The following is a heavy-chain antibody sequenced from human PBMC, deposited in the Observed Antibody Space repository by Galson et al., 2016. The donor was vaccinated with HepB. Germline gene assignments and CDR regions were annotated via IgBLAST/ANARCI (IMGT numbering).Heavy chain of an antibody. D-gene: IGHD3-3*01. Sequence: SLRLSCAASGFRFSDRAMHWVRQPLCKGLEWVSVIWPNGNSTYNADSVKGRFTISRDNSNNTPYLQMRSLRAEDTAVYYWARDSGDSWSGYSAYYDNWGQGTLVNV. CDR3: ARDSGDSWSGYSAYYDN. J-gene: IGHJ4*02. CDR2: IWPNGNST. V-gene: IGHV3-33*01. CDR1: GFRFSDRA.